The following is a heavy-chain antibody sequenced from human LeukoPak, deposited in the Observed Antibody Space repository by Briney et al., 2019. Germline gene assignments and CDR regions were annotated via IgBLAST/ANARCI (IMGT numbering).Heavy chain of an antibody. CDR2: INQGGSEK. CDR3: LRENHNSGWSFDY. J-gene: IGHJ4*02. Sequence: GGSLRLSCSAPGFTFSSYGMNWVRQAPGKGLEWVANINQGGSEKYYVDSVKGRFTISRDNAKNSLYLEMNSLRAEDTAVYYCLRENHNSGWSFDYWGQGTLVTVSS. D-gene: IGHD3-22*01. V-gene: IGHV3-7*01. CDR1: GFTFSSYG.